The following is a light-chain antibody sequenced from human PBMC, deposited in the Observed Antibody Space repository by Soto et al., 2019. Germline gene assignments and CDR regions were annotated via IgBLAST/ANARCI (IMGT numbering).Light chain of an antibody. CDR1: HSLVFSDGDTY. Sequence: DGVVKGNRVSLGVRRGMTDSISCRSSHSLVFSDGDTYLSWFHQRPGQSPRRLIYKVSNRDSGVPDRFSGSGSGTDFTLKISRVEAEDVGVYYCMQGTHWPPWTFGQGTKVDIK. J-gene: IGKJ1*01. V-gene: IGKV2-30*01. CDR3: MQGTHWPPWT. CDR2: KVS.